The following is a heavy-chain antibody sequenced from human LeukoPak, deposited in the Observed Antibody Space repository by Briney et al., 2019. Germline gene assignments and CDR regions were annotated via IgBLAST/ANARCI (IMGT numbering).Heavy chain of an antibody. CDR2: INTNTGNP. CDR3: ARDQYVTGYRDAFDI. CDR1: GYTFTSYA. V-gene: IGHV7-4-1*02. Sequence: ASVNVSCKASGYTFTSYAMNWVRQAPGQGLEWMGWINTNTGNPTYAQGFTGRFVFSLDTSVSTAYLQISSLKAEDTAVYYCARDQYVTGYRDAFDIWGQGTMVTVSS. J-gene: IGHJ3*02. D-gene: IGHD3-9*01.